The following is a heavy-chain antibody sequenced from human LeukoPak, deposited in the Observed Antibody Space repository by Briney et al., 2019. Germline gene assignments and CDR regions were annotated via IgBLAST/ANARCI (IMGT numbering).Heavy chain of an antibody. V-gene: IGHV3-21*04. CDR1: GFTFSSYS. D-gene: IGHD6-19*01. J-gene: IGHJ4*02. Sequence: GGSLRLSCAASGFTFSSYSMNWVRQAPGKGLEWVSSISSSSSYIYYADSVKGRFTISRDNAKNSLYLQMNSLRAEDTAVYYCAKGRIAVAGKVHFDYWGQGTLVTVSS. CDR3: AKGRIAVAGKVHFDY. CDR2: ISSSSSYI.